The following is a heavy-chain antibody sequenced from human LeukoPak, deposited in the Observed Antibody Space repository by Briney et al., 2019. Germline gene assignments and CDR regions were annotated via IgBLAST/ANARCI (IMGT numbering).Heavy chain of an antibody. J-gene: IGHJ6*03. V-gene: IGHV4-59*01. CDR3: ARTTEAHSWRTRYYYYYMDV. CDR1: GGSISSYY. D-gene: IGHD6-13*01. CDR2: IYYSGST. Sequence: SETLSLTCIVSGGSISSYYWSWIRQPPGKGLEWIGYIYYSGSTNYNPSLKSRVTISVDTSRNQFSLKLSSVTAADTAVYYCARTTEAHSWRTRYYYYYMDVWGKGTTVTVSS.